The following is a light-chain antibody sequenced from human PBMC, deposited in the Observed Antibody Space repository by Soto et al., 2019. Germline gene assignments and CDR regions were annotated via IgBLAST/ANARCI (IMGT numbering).Light chain of an antibody. V-gene: IGKV3-15*01. Sequence: EIVMTQSPATLSVSPGERATLSCRASQSVNSNLVWYQQKPGQAPRLLIYGASTRATGIPGRFSGSGYGTEFTLTISSLQSEDFAVYSCQQYNNWLWTFGQGTKVEIK. CDR1: QSVNSN. CDR3: QQYNNWLWT. CDR2: GAS. J-gene: IGKJ1*01.